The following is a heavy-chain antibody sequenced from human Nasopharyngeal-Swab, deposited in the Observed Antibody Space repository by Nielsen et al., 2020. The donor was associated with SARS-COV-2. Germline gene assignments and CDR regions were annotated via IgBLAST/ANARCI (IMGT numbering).Heavy chain of an antibody. V-gene: IGHV6-1*01. D-gene: IGHD3-22*01. CDR2: TCYRSKWYN. J-gene: IGHJ3*02. CDR3: AREGPGYDYYDSSGYQSTSDAFDI. Sequence: SQTLSLTCAISGDSVSSNSAAWNWIRQSPSRGPEWLGRTCYRSKWYNDYAVSVKSRITINPDTSKNQFSLQLNSVTPEDTAVYYCAREGPGYDYYDSSGYQSTSDAFDIWGQGTMVT. CDR1: GDSVSSNSAA.